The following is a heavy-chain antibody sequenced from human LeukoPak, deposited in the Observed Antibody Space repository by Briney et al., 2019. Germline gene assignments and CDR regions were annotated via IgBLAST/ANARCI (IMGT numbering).Heavy chain of an antibody. Sequence: GGSLRLSCAASGFPFSTYSMNWVRQAPGKGLEWVSFITSSSRYKYYADSVRGRFTISRDNARNSLSLQMNSLRVEDTGIYYCALPKGELELENWGQGTLVAVSS. CDR1: GFPFSTYS. D-gene: IGHD1-7*01. CDR2: ITSSSRYK. CDR3: ALPKGELELEN. J-gene: IGHJ4*02. V-gene: IGHV3-21*06.